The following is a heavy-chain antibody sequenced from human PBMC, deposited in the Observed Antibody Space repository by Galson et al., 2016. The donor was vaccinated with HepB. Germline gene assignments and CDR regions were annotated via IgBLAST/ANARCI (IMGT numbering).Heavy chain of an antibody. J-gene: IGHJ5*02. Sequence: SLRLSCAASGFTLSGYIMNWVRQAPGKGLEWVSSISSRSTDIYYADSVKGRFTISRDNAKNSVFLQMNSLTAEATAVYYCVRDLGYGATNHWGQGTLVTVSS. V-gene: IGHV3-21*01. CDR3: VRDLGYGATNH. D-gene: IGHD1-26*01. CDR1: GFTLSGYI. CDR2: ISSRSTDI.